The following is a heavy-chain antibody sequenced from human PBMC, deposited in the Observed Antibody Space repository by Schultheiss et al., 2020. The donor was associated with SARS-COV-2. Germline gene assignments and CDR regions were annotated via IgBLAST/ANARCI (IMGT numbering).Heavy chain of an antibody. J-gene: IGHJ4*02. CDR3: ASPDYGSGSYESNY. D-gene: IGHD3-10*01. CDR1: GFTFSSYA. Sequence: GGSLRLSCAASGFTFSSYAMSWVRQAPGKGLEWVSSISGSSSYIYYADSVKGRFTISRDNSKKTLHLQMNSLKSEDTAIYYCASPDYGSGSYESNYWGQGTLVTVSS. CDR2: ISGSSSYI. V-gene: IGHV3-23*01.